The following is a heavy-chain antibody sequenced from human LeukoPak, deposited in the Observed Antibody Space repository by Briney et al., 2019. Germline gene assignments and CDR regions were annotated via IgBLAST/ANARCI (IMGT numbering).Heavy chain of an antibody. J-gene: IGHJ3*02. CDR1: GYTFNRNA. CDR3: ARGSPSADAFDI. Sequence: ASVKVSCKAPGYTFNRNAIYWVRQAPGQGLEWMGWINTKTGTPTYAQGFTGRFVFSLDISVTTAYLQISNLKAEDTAFYYCARGSPSADAFDIWGQGTMVTVSS. CDR2: INTKTGTP. V-gene: IGHV7-4-1*02.